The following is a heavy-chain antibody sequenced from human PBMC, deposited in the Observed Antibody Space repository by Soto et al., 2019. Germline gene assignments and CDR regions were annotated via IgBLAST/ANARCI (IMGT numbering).Heavy chain of an antibody. V-gene: IGHV1-69*01. J-gene: IGHJ4*02. CDR1: GGTFSSYA. Sequence: QVQLVQSGAEVKKPGSSVKVSCKASGGTFSSYAISWVRQAPGQGLEWMGGIIPIFGTANYAQKFQGRVTIPADESTSTAYIELSSLRSEDTAVYYCAADYVWGSYMFWMGYLCQGPLITVSS. CDR2: IIPIFGTA. D-gene: IGHD3-16*01. CDR3: AADYVWGSYMFWMGY.